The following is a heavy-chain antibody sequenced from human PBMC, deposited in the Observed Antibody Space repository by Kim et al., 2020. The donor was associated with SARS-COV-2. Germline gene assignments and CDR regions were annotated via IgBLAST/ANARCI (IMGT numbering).Heavy chain of an antibody. V-gene: IGHV1-24*01. J-gene: IGHJ6*02. CDR3: ATDGAALDYYGMDV. CDR2: FDPEDGET. CDR1: GYTLTELS. D-gene: IGHD5-18*01. Sequence: ASVKVSCKVSGYTLTELSMHWVRQAPGKGLEWMGGFDPEDGETIYAQKFQGRVTMTEDTSTDTAYMELSILRSEDTAVYYCATDGAALDYYGMDVWGQGTTVTVSS.